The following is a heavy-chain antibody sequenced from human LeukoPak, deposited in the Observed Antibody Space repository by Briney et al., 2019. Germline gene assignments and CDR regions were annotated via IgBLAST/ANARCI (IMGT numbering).Heavy chain of an antibody. CDR3: ATLWFGEPYFDY. CDR2: ISYDGSNQ. CDR1: GFTFSNYA. J-gene: IGHJ4*02. V-gene: IGHV3-30*04. D-gene: IGHD3-10*01. Sequence: GGSLRLSCAASGFTFSNYAIHWVRQAPGKGLEGMAVISYDGSNQFYADSVKGRFTISRDNSKNTLYLQMNSLRAEDTAVYYCATLWFGEPYFDYWGQGTLVTVSS.